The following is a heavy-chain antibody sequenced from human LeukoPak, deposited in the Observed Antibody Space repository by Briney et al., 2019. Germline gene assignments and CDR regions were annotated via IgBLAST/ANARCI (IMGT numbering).Heavy chain of an antibody. J-gene: IGHJ4*02. V-gene: IGHV3-23*01. D-gene: IGHD2-15*01. CDR1: GFTFSSYA. Sequence: GGSLRRSCAASGFTFSSYAMSWVRQAPGKGLEWVSAISGSGGSTYYADSVKGRFTISRDNSKNTLYLQMNSLRAEDTAVYYCAKDLGRYCSGGSCYSVPFDYWGQGTLVTVSS. CDR2: ISGSGGST. CDR3: AKDLGRYCSGGSCYSVPFDY.